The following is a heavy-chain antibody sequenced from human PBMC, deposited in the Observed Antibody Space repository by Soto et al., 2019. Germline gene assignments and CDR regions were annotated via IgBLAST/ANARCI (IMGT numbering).Heavy chain of an antibody. D-gene: IGHD3-22*01. CDR3: AKKAYYFDTTGNYKNCMDV. V-gene: IGHV4-4*02. Sequence: LSRNCGVSGGSISSSNWWSWVRQPPGKGLEWIGEIYRTGTTNYNPSLRSRVTISVDKSKNQFSLKLSSVSAADTAVYYCAKKAYYFDTTGNYKNCMDVWGQGTTVTVSS. J-gene: IGHJ6*02. CDR2: IYRTGTT. CDR1: GGSISSSNW.